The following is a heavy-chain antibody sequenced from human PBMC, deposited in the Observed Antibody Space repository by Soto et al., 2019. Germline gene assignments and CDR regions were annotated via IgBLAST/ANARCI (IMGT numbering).Heavy chain of an antibody. V-gene: IGHV3-23*01. CDR2: ISGGGGST. CDR1: GFTFRSYA. Sequence: GGSLRLSCAASGFTFRSYAMSWVRQAPGKGLEWVSGISGGGGSTYYADSVKGRFTISRDNSNNTLYLQMNSLRAEDTALYYCAKDPTSYDSSAQFDSWGQGTLVTVSS. D-gene: IGHD3-22*01. J-gene: IGHJ4*02. CDR3: AKDPTSYDSSAQFDS.